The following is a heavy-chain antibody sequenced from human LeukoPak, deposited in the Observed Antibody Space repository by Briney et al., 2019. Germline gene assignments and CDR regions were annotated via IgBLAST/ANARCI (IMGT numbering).Heavy chain of an antibody. J-gene: IGHJ4*02. Sequence: GASVKVSCKAYGGTFSSYAISWVRQAPGQGLEWMEGIIPIFGTANYAQKFQGRVTIATDESTSTAYMELSSLRSEDTAVYYCARPLAYYDSSGYYSWGQGTLVTVSS. D-gene: IGHD3-22*01. V-gene: IGHV1-69*05. CDR1: GGTFSSYA. CDR3: ARPLAYYDSSGYYS. CDR2: IIPIFGTA.